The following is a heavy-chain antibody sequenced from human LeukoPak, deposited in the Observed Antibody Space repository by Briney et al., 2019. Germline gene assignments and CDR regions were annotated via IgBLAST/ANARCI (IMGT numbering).Heavy chain of an antibody. CDR2: IKQDGSEK. V-gene: IGHV3-7*01. CDR3: ARGKILGATHFDY. J-gene: IGHJ4*02. Sequence: GGSLRLSCAASGFTFSSYWMSWVRQAPGKGLEWVANIKQDGSEKYYVDSVKGRFTISRDNTKNSLYLQMNSLRAEDTAVYYCARGKILGATHFDYWGQGTLVTVSS. CDR1: GFTFSSYW. D-gene: IGHD1-26*01.